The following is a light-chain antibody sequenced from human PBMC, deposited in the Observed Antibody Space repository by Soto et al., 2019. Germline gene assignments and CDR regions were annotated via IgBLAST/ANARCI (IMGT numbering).Light chain of an antibody. V-gene: IGLV2-14*03. CDR2: DVS. Sequence: QSALTQPASVSGSPGQSITISCTGTSSDVGGYNYVSWYQHHPAKVPPLMIYDVSNRPSGVSNRFSGSKSGNTASLTISGLQAEDEADYYCYSYTSSNTYVFGTGTKLTVL. CDR1: SSDVGGYNY. J-gene: IGLJ1*01. CDR3: YSYTSSNTYV.